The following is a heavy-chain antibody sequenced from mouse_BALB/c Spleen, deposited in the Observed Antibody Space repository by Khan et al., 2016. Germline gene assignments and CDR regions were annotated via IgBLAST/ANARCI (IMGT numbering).Heavy chain of an antibody. J-gene: IGHJ2*01. Sequence: VRLQQSDPDLVKPGASVKISCKASGYSFTAYYMYWVKQSHGKSLEWIGRINPNNGATTFNQKFKGKAILTVDKSSTTAYMELRSLASEDSAVYYCARDDYVNRGQGTTLTVSS. D-gene: IGHD2-4*01. CDR2: INPNNGAT. V-gene: IGHV1-18*01. CDR3: ARDDYVN. CDR1: GYSFTAYY.